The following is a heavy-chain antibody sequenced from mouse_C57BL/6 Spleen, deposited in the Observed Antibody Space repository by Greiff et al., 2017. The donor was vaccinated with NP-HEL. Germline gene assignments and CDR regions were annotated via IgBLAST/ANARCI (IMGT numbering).Heavy chain of an antibody. V-gene: IGHV2-6-1*01. D-gene: IGHD1-1*01. CDR2: IWSDGST. CDR3: ARQDYGSSYDYAMDY. CDR1: GFSLTSYG. J-gene: IGHJ4*01. Sequence: VHLVESGPGLVAPSQSLSITCTVSGFSLTSYGVHWVRQPPGKGLEWLVVIWSDGSTTYNSALKSRLSISKDNSKSQVFLKMNSLQTDDTAMYYCARQDYGSSYDYAMDYWGQGTSVTVSS.